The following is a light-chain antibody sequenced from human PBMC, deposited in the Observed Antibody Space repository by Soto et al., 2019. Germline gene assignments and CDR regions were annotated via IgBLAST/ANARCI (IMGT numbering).Light chain of an antibody. CDR1: SSDVGSYNL. V-gene: IGLV2-23*02. CDR2: EVS. Sequence: QSALTQPASVSGSPGQSITISCTGTSSDVGSYNLVTWYQQHPGKAPKLMIYEVSKRPSRVSNRFSGSKSGNTASLTISGLQAEDEADYYCCSYAGSGTYVFGTGTKLTVL. CDR3: CSYAGSGTYV. J-gene: IGLJ1*01.